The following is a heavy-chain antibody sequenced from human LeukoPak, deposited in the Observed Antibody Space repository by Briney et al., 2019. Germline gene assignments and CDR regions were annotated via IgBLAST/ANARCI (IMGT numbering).Heavy chain of an antibody. J-gene: IGHJ5*02. CDR1: GGSLSGYF. D-gene: IGHD3-22*01. CDR2: VYSSGDT. Sequence: SETLSLTCTVSGGSLSGYFWGWIRQPAGSGLECIGRVYSSGDTDYNPSLRSRVAMSLDTPKNQFSLIVNSVAAADPARVFFVGAGYFSGSYFAPWSQGILVTVSS. CDR3: VGAGYFSGSYFAP. V-gene: IGHV4-4*07.